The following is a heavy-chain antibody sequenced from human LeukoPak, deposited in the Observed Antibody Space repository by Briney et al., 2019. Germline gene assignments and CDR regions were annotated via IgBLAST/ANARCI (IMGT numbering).Heavy chain of an antibody. J-gene: IGHJ4*02. Sequence: GGSLRLSCATSGFSFISYWMHWVRQTPGKRLVWVSYIDTDGGDTNYADSVKGRFTISRDNAQASLYLQMISLRADDTAVYYCARVSGRLERQSDLDYWGQGTLVIVSS. D-gene: IGHD1-1*01. CDR3: ARVSGRLERQSDLDY. V-gene: IGHV3-74*01. CDR1: GFSFISYW. CDR2: IDTDGGDT.